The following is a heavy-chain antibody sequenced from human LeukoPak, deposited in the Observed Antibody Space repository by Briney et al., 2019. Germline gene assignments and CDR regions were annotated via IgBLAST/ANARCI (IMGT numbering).Heavy chain of an antibody. J-gene: IGHJ4*02. D-gene: IGHD3-22*01. CDR3: ARDYYDSSGYSLFDY. CDR2: TNPNSGGT. V-gene: IGHV1-2*02. CDR1: GYTFTGYY. Sequence: ASVKVSCKASGYTFTGYYMHWVRQAPGQGLEWMGWTNPNSGGTNYAQKFQGRVTMTRDTSISTAYMELSRLRSDDTAVYYCARDYYDSSGYSLFDYWGQGTLVTVSS.